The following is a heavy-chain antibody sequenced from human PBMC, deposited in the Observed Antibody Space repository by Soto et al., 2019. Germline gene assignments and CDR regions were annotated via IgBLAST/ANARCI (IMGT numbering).Heavy chain of an antibody. CDR1: GGSFSGYY. D-gene: IGHD3-22*01. J-gene: IGHJ4*02. CDR3: ARVGPNDYYDSSGTTREKGVHDY. V-gene: IGHV4-34*01. CDR2: INHSGST. Sequence: SETLSLTCAVYGGSFSGYYWSWIRQPPGKGLEWIGEINHSGSTNYNPSLKSRVTISVDTSKNQFSLKLSSVTAADTAVYYCARVGPNDYYDSSGTTREKGVHDYWGQGTLVTVSS.